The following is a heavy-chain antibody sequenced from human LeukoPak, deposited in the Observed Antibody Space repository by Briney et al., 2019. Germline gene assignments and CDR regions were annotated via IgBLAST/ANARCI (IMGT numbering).Heavy chain of an antibody. D-gene: IGHD3-3*01. CDR1: RFFFSSYV. CDR2: ISSDGTNK. V-gene: IGHV3-30-3*01. J-gene: IGHJ4*02. Sequence: GGSLRFSCAASRFFFSSYVMHWVRQAPGKGLEWLAVISSDGTNKYYADSVKGRFTISRDNSKNTLYLQMNSLRVEDTAVYYCARCRENDFWSGSPVDYWGQGTLVTVSS. CDR3: ARCRENDFWSGSPVDY.